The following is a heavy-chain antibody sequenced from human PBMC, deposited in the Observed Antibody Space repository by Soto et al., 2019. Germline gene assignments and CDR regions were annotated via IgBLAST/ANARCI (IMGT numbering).Heavy chain of an antibody. V-gene: IGHV5-10-1*01. CDR3: ARHRANYYGSGSYYTSYYYYYGMDV. CDR2: IDLSDSYT. CDR1: GYSFTSYW. D-gene: IGHD3-10*01. J-gene: IGHJ6*02. Sequence: PGESLKISCKGSGYSFTSYWISWARQMPGKGLEWTGGIDLSDSYTNYSPSFQGNVTISADKSISTAYLQWSSLKASDTAMYYCARHRANYYGSGSYYTSYYYYYGMDVWGQGTTVTVSS.